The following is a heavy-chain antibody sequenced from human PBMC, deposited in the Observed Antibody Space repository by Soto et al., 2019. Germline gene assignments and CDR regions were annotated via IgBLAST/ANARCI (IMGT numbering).Heavy chain of an antibody. CDR2: INSDGSST. CDR3: TTGPPQSIAARLIDY. J-gene: IGHJ4*02. CDR1: GFTFSSYW. D-gene: IGHD6-6*01. Sequence: EVQLVESGGGLVQPGGSLRLSCAASGFTFSSYWMHWVRQAPGKGLVWVSRINSDGSSTSYADSVKGRFTISRDDSKNTLYLQMNSLKTEDTAVYYCTTGPPQSIAARLIDYWGQGTLVTVSS. V-gene: IGHV3-74*01.